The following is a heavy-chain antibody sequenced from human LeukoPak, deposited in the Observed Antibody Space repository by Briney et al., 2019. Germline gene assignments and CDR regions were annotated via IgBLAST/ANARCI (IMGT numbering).Heavy chain of an antibody. CDR3: ARARVVVVPAAVHYYYYYMDV. CDR1: GVSISNYY. V-gene: IGHV4-59*12. D-gene: IGHD2-2*01. J-gene: IGHJ6*03. Sequence: PAETLSLTYTVSGVSISNYYWTWIRQPPGKGLEWIGYIFYSGSTNYNPSLKSRVTISVDTSKNQISLKLSSVTAADTAVYYCARARVVVVPAAVHYYYYYMDVWGKGTTVTVSS. CDR2: IFYSGST.